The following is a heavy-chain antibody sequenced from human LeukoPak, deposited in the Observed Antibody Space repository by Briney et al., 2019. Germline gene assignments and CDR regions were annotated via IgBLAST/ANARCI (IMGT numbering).Heavy chain of an antibody. CDR2: IYYTGST. Sequence: SETLSLTCTVSGGPISSYYWSWIRQSPGKGLEWIGYIYYTGSTNYNPSLKSRVTISVDPSKNEFSLKMTSVTAADTAVYYCAGYYYGSGSYYLDPWGQGNLVTVSS. D-gene: IGHD3-10*01. CDR1: GGPISSYY. V-gene: IGHV4-59*03. J-gene: IGHJ5*02. CDR3: AGYYYGSGSYYLDP.